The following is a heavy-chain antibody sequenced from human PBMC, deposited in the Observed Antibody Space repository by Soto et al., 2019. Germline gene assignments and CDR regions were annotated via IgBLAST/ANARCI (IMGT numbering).Heavy chain of an antibody. V-gene: IGHV1-69*06. CDR1: GGTFSSYA. CDR2: IIPIFGTA. J-gene: IGHJ4*02. CDR3: ARDIYDSSGYYFPSFDY. D-gene: IGHD3-22*01. Sequence: QVQLVQSGAEVKKPGSSVKVSCKASGGTFSSYAISWVRQAPGQGREWMGGIIPIFGTANYAQKFQGRVTITADKSTSTAYMELSSLRSEDTAVYYCARDIYDSSGYYFPSFDYWGQGTLVTVSS.